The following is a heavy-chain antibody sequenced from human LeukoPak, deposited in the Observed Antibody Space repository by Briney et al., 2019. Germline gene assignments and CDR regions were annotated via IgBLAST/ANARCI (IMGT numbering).Heavy chain of an antibody. Sequence: GGSLRLSCAVSGFTFSSYWMHWVRQAPGEGLVWVSRIDRDGSRINYADSVKGRFTISRDNGKNTLFLQMNSLRAEDAAVYYCVRGNDYGGPHYWGQGTLVTVSS. CDR1: GFTFSSYW. CDR2: IDRDGSRI. V-gene: IGHV3-74*01. CDR3: VRGNDYGGPHY. D-gene: IGHD4-23*01. J-gene: IGHJ4*02.